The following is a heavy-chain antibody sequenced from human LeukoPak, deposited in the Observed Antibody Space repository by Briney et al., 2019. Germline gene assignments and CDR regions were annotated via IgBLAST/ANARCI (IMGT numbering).Heavy chain of an antibody. J-gene: IGHJ4*02. CDR2: ISSSGGNT. D-gene: IGHD3-9*01. CDR1: GFIFNTYA. V-gene: IGHV3-23*01. CDR3: ATTRFFDWLLTGENDY. Sequence: GGSLRLSCAASGFIFNTYAMSWVRQAPGKGLEWVSSISSSGGNTYNADSVKGRFTISRDNSKNTLYFQMNSLRVEDTAIYYCATTRFFDWLLTGENDYWGQGILVTVSS.